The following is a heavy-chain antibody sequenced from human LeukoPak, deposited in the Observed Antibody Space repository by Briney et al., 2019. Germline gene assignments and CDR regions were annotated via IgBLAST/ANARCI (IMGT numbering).Heavy chain of an antibody. D-gene: IGHD6-13*01. V-gene: IGHV1-8*01. CDR3: ARVAAAGISDDY. Sequence: ASVKVSCKASVYTFTSYDINWVRQATGQGLEWMGWMNPNSGNTGYAQKFQGRVTMTRNTSISTAYMELSSLRSEDTAVYYCARVAAAGISDDYWGQGTLVTVSS. CDR2: MNPNSGNT. CDR1: VYTFTSYD. J-gene: IGHJ4*02.